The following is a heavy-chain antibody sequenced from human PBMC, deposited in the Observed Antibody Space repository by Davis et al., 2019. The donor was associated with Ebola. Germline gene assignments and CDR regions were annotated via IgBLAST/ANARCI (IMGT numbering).Heavy chain of an antibody. CDR2: ISAYNGNT. V-gene: IGHV1-18*01. D-gene: IGHD3-3*01. J-gene: IGHJ6*02. Sequence: ASVKVSCKASGYTFTSYGISWVRQAPGQGLEWMGWISAYNGNTNYAQKLQGRVTMTTDTSTSTAYMELRSLRAEDTAVYYCARDPRITIFGVVILHYYGMDVWGQGTTVTVSS. CDR3: ARDPRITIFGVVILHYYGMDV. CDR1: GYTFTSYG.